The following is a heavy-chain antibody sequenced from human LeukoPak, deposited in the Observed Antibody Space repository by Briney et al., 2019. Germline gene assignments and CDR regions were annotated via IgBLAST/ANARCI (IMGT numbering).Heavy chain of an antibody. V-gene: IGHV3-30*03. CDR3: GREIPGGTTSLDC. CDR1: GFTFSSYG. CDR2: ISYDGSNK. D-gene: IGHD1-7*01. Sequence: GGSLRLSCAASGFTFSSYGMHWVRQAPGKGLEWVAVISYDGSNKYYADSVKGRFTISRDNSKNALYLQMNSLRAEDTAVYYCGREIPGGTTSLDCWGQGTVVTVSS. J-gene: IGHJ4*02.